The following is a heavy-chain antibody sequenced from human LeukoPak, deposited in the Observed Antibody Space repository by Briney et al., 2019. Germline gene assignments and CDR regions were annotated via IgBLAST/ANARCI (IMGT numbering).Heavy chain of an antibody. V-gene: IGHV1-2*02. CDR1: GYTFTGYY. J-gene: IGHJ6*03. CDR2: INPNSGGT. Sequence: GASVKVSCKASGYTFTGYYMHWVRQAPGQGLEWMGWINPNSGGTNYAQKFQGRVTMTRDTSKNQFSLKLSSVTAADTAVYYCARHLKKRLYYYYYYMDVWGKGTTVTISS. CDR3: ARHLKKRLYYYYYYMDV.